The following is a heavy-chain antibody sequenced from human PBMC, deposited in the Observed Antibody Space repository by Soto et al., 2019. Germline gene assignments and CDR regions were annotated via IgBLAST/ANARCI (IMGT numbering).Heavy chain of an antibody. D-gene: IGHD6-19*01. CDR3: ARGVTSVAGNWYFDL. V-gene: IGHV3-33*01. CDR2: IWYDGSNK. CDR1: GFTFSSYG. Sequence: QVQLVESGGGVVQPGRSLRLSCAASGFTFSSYGMHWVRQAPGKGLEWVAVIWYDGSNKYYADSVKGRFTISRDNSKNTLYLQMNSLRAEDTAVYYCARGVTSVAGNWYFDLWGRGTLVTVSS. J-gene: IGHJ2*01.